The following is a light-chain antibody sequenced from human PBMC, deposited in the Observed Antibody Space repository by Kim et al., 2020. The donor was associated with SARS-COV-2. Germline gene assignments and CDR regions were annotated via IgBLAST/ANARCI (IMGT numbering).Light chain of an antibody. J-gene: IGLJ1*01. CDR2: DVM. V-gene: IGLV2-14*04. CDR1: SCDVGGYNY. Sequence: ITVACTGTSCDVGGYNYVSWYQQHPGKAPKHMIYDVMIRPLGVSNRFSASKSGNTASLTISGLQAEDEADYYCGSYTSCSTPYVFGTGTKVTVL. CDR3: GSYTSCSTPYV.